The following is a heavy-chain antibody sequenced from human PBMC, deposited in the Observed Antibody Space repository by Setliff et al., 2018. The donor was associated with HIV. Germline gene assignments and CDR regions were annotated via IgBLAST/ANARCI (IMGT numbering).Heavy chain of an antibody. D-gene: IGHD3-10*01. CDR2: INHSGST. J-gene: IGHJ4*02. V-gene: IGHV4-34*01. Sequence: PSETLSLTCAVYGGSFSGYYWSWIRQPPGKGLEWIGEINHSGSTNYNPSLKSRVTISLDTSKNQFSLRLISVTAADTAVYYCARFLLRGAAFDYWGQGALVTVSS. CDR1: GGSFSGYY. CDR3: ARFLLRGAAFDY.